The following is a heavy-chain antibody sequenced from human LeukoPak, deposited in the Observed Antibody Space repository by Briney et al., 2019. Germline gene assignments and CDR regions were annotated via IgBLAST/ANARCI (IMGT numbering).Heavy chain of an antibody. Sequence: SETLSLTCTVSGGPINNYYWSWTRQPAGKGLEWIGRIYTRGSTNYNPSLKSRVTMSVDTSKNQFSLKLSSVTAADTAVYYCARGRYCSADICSGGDAFDIWGQGTMVSVSS. D-gene: IGHD2-15*01. V-gene: IGHV4-4*07. CDR2: IYTRGST. J-gene: IGHJ3*02. CDR1: GGPINNYY. CDR3: ARGRYCSADICSGGDAFDI.